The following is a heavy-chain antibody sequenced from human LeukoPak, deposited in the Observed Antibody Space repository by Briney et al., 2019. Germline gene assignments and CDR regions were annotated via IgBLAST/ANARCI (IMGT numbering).Heavy chain of an antibody. CDR2: ISNSGST. V-gene: IGHV4-59*11. D-gene: IGHD2-15*01. Sequence: SETLSLTCTVSDGPIRSHYWTWIRQSPLKGLEWIGDISNSGSTKYNPTLKSRVTISIDTSKSQFSLRLTSVTAADTAVYYCGRDALVGYFSYYYIDVWGKGTTVTVSS. CDR1: DGPIRSHY. CDR3: GRDALVGYFSYYYIDV. J-gene: IGHJ6*03.